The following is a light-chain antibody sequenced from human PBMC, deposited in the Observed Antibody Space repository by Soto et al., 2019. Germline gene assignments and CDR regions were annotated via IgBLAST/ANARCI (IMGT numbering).Light chain of an antibody. J-gene: IGLJ2*01. CDR2: DVT. Sequence: QSALTQPRSLSGSPGQSVTISCTGTSSDVGGYNYVSWYQQHPGKAPKLMIYDVTERPSGVPDRFSASKSGNTASLTISGLQAEDEADYYCSSSVGTYTVIFGGGTKLTVL. CDR3: SSSVGTYTVI. CDR1: SSDVGGYNY. V-gene: IGLV2-11*01.